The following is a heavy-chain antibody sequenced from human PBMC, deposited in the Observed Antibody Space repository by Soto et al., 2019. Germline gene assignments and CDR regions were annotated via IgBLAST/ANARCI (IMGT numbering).Heavy chain of an antibody. CDR2: IIPILGIA. Sequence: SVTVSCKASVGTFNSYTSRWVRQDPGQGLEWMGRIIPILGIANYAQKFQGRVTITADKSTSTAYMELSSLRSEDTAVYYCASSHIAAAPYGMDVRGQGTTVTVSS. D-gene: IGHD6-13*01. V-gene: IGHV1-69*02. CDR1: VGTFNSYT. CDR3: ASSHIAAAPYGMDV. J-gene: IGHJ6*02.